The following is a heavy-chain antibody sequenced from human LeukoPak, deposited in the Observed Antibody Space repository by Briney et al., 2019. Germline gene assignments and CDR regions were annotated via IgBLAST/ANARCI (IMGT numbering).Heavy chain of an antibody. V-gene: IGHV1-18*01. D-gene: IGHD6-19*01. CDR3: ARDLKMGYSSGRHSWGTGSSNDY. Sequence: ASVKVSCKASGGTFISYAISWVRQAPGQGLEWMGWISAYNGNTNYAQKLQGRVTMTTDTSTSTAYMELRSLRSDDTAVYYCARDLKMGYSSGRHSWGTGSSNDYWGQRTLVTVSS. J-gene: IGHJ4*02. CDR2: ISAYNGNT. CDR1: GGTFISYA.